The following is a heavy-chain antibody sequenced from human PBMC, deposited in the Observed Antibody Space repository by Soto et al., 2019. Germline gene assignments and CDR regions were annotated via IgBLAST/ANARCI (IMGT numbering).Heavy chain of an antibody. CDR1: GYTFTSYD. Sequence: SVKVSCKASGYTFTSYDINWVRQATGQGLEWMGWMNPNSGNTGYAQKFQERVTITRDMSTSTAYMELSSLRSEDTAVYYCAAPGDFWSGYPMNYYYGMDVWGQGTTVTVSS. CDR3: AAPGDFWSGYPMNYYYGMDV. V-gene: IGHV1-8*01. J-gene: IGHJ6*02. D-gene: IGHD3-3*01. CDR2: MNPNSGNT.